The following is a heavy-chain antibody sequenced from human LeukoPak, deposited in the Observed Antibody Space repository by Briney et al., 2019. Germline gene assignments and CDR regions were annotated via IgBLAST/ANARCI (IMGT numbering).Heavy chain of an antibody. D-gene: IGHD3-16*01. CDR2: IRYDGSNK. J-gene: IGHJ4*02. V-gene: IGHV3-30*02. CDR3: ARDGQGGSPYAQDY. Sequence: GGSLRLSCAASAFTFTSYGLHWVRQAPGKGLEWVSFIRYDGSNKYYADSVKGRFIISRDNSKNTLYLQMNSLRGDDTAVYFCARDGQGGSPYAQDYWGQGTLVTVSS. CDR1: AFTFTSYG.